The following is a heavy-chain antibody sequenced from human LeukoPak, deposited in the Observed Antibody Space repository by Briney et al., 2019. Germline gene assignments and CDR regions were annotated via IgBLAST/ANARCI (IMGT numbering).Heavy chain of an antibody. Sequence: GGSLRLSCAASGFTLSTYGMNWVRQAPGKGLEWVSGISPSGDITYYADSVMGRFSISRDNPKSTVSLQMSSLRAEDTALYYCVRDLHWGGFDVWGQGTMVTVSS. V-gene: IGHV3-23*01. J-gene: IGHJ3*01. CDR1: GFTLSTYG. CDR2: ISPSGDIT. D-gene: IGHD7-27*01. CDR3: VRDLHWGGFDV.